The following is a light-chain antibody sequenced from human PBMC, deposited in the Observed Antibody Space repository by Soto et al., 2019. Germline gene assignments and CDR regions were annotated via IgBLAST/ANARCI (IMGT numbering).Light chain of an antibody. J-gene: IGKJ1*01. Sequence: EIVLTQSPGTLSLSPGERATLSCRASQSVSNNYLAWYQQKPRQPPRLIIYGASNRATVIPDRCSGSGSGTDFTLTISRLEHEDFAVYYCQHYGSSGTFGHGTKVEIK. V-gene: IGKV3-20*01. CDR1: QSVSNNY. CDR2: GAS. CDR3: QHYGSSGT.